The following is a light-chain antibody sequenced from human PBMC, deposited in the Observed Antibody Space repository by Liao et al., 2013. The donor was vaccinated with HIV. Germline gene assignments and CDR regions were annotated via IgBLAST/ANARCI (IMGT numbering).Light chain of an antibody. CDR1: NIGSKS. J-gene: IGLJ2*01. Sequence: SYVLTQPPSVSVAPGKTARITCGGNNIGSKSVHWYQQKPGQAPVLVIYYDSDRPSGIPERFSGSNSGNTATLTISRVEAGDEADYSCQVWDSKSDDVVFGGGTKLTVL. CDR2: YDS. V-gene: IGLV3-21*01. CDR3: QVWDSKSDDVV.